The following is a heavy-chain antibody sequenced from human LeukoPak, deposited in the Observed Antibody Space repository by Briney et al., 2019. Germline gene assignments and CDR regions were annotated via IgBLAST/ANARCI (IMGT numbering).Heavy chain of an antibody. CDR1: GFTFSSYA. V-gene: IGHV3-23*01. CDR3: AKDRGSSGWLY. D-gene: IGHD6-19*01. Sequence: GGSLRLSCAASGFTFSSYAMSWVRRAPGKGLEWVSAISSSGVGTYYADSVKGRFTISRDNSKNTLYLQMNSLRAEDTAVYYCAKDRGSSGWLYWGQGTLVTVSS. J-gene: IGHJ4*02. CDR2: ISSSGVGT.